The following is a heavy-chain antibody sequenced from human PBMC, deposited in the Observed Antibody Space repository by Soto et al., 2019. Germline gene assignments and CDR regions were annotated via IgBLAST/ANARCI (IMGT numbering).Heavy chain of an antibody. D-gene: IGHD3-10*01. V-gene: IGHV1-3*01. CDR3: ARGMKYHYGSGSYYNLPFDP. CDR1: GYTFTSYA. Sequence: AASVKVSCKASGYTFTSYAMHWVRQAPGQRLEWMGWINAGNGNTKYSQKFQGRVTITRDTSASTAYMELSSLRSEDTAVYYCARGMKYHYGSGSYYNLPFDPWGQGTLVTVSS. J-gene: IGHJ5*02. CDR2: INAGNGNT.